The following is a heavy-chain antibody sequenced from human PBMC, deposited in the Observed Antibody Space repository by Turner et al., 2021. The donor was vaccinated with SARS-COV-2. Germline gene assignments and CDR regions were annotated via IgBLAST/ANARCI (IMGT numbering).Heavy chain of an antibody. J-gene: IGHJ6*02. CDR2: IYYDGST. Sequence: QLQLQESGPALVKPSETLSLTCTVSGGPISSSSYYWGWIRQPPGKGLECIGSIYYDGSTYYNPSLKSRVTISIDTSKNQFALKLSSVTAADTAVYYCASQEALIPSYYYYYYGMDVWGQGTTVTVSS. D-gene: IGHD2-21*01. CDR3: ASQEALIPSYYYYYYGMDV. CDR1: GGPISSSSYY. V-gene: IGHV4-39*01.